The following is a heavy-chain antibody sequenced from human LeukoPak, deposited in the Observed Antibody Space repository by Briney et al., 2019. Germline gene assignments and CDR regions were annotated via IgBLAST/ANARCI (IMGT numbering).Heavy chain of an antibody. CDR3: ARQREGIPY. Sequence: KPGESLKISCKGSGYTFTNSWIGWVRQMPGKGLEWMGIIYPGDSGTRYSPSFQGLVTISADKYISTAYLQWSSLKASDTAMYYCARQREGIPYWGQGTLVTVSS. J-gene: IGHJ4*02. V-gene: IGHV5-51*01. CDR2: IYPGDSGT. D-gene: IGHD2-21*01. CDR1: GYTFTNSW.